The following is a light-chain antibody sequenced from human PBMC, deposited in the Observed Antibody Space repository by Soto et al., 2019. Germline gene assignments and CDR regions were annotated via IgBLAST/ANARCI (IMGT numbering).Light chain of an antibody. CDR3: QQYNNWPRT. CDR1: QSVSSN. J-gene: IGKJ3*01. V-gene: IGKV3-15*01. Sequence: EIVMTQSPATLSVSPGEGATLSCRASQSVSSNLAWYQQKPGQAPRLLIYGASTRATGIPARVSGSGSGTEFTLSITSLQSEDFAVYYCQQYNNWPRTFGPGTKGEIK. CDR2: GAS.